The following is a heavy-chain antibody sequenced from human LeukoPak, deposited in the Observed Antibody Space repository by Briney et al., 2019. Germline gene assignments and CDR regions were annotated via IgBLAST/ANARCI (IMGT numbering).Heavy chain of an antibody. D-gene: IGHD6-19*01. CDR3: ARAGGASDSSGWYVFDY. V-gene: IGHV1-2*04. CDR1: GYTFTAQH. Sequence: APVKVSCKASGYTFTAQHMHWVRQASGQGLEWMGWINPNSGGTNYAQKFQGWVTMTRDTSISTAYMELSRLRSDDTAVYYCARAGGASDSSGWYVFDYWGQGTLVTVSS. CDR2: INPNSGGT. J-gene: IGHJ4*02.